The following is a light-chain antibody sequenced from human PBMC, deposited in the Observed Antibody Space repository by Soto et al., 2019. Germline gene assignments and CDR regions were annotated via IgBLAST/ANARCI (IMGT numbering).Light chain of an antibody. CDR3: AAWDNSLKGVA. CDR1: DSNIGTNT. V-gene: IGLV1-44*01. CDR2: NDD. Sequence: QSVLTQPPSASGTPGQRVTISCSGTDSNIGTNTVNWYQQFPGMAPKLLIYNDDQRPSGVPGRFSGSKSGTSGSLAISGLQSEDEAEYYCAAWDNSLKGVAFGGGTQLTVL. J-gene: IGLJ7*01.